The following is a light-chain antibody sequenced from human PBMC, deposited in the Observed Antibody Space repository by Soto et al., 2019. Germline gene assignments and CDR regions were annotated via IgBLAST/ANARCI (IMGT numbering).Light chain of an antibody. V-gene: IGLV2-11*01. J-gene: IGLJ3*02. CDR1: HSDVGSHDF. Sequence: QSALTQPRSVSGSPGQSVTISCTGSHSDVGSHDFVSWLQQYPGTAPKLVIFDVSKRPSGVPDRFSGSKSGNTASLTIAGLQADDEAHYYCCSSAGTFTVLFGGGTKLTVL. CDR3: CSSAGTFTVL. CDR2: DVS.